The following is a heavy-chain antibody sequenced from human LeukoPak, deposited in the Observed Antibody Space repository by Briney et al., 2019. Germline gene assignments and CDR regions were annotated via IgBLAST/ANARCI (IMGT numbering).Heavy chain of an antibody. CDR3: ARDGTRAYNWFDP. CDR1: GYTFTSYG. J-gene: IGHJ5*02. V-gene: IGHV1-18*01. Sequence: ASVKVSCKASGYTFTSYGISWVRQAPGQGLKWIGWISAYNGNTNQAQKFQGRVTMTTDTSTSTAYMELRSLRSDDTAVYYCARDGTRAYNWFDPWGQGTLVTVSS. D-gene: IGHD1-26*01. CDR2: ISAYNGNT.